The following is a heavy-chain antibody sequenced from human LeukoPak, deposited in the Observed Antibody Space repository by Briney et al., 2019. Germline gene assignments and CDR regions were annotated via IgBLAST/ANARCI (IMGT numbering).Heavy chain of an antibody. D-gene: IGHD1-1*01. CDR3: ARGNAGDY. Sequence: SQTPSLTCSVSGGSISSGDYYWSWIRQPPGKGLEWIGYIYYSGSTNYNPSLKSRVTISVDTSKNQFSLKLSSVTAADTAVYYCARGNAGDYWGQGTLVTVSS. J-gene: IGHJ4*02. CDR2: IYYSGST. CDR1: GGSISSGDYY. V-gene: IGHV4-61*08.